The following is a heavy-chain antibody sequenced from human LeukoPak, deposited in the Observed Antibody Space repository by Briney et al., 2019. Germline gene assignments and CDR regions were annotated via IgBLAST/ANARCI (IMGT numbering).Heavy chain of an antibody. Sequence: PGGSLRLSCAVSGITLSNYGMSWVRQAPGKGLEWVADLSGSGGVTNHADSVQGRVTISRDNPKNTQYLQMNSLRAEDTAVYFCAKRGVVIRVFLVGFHKEAYYFDSWGQGALVTVFS. V-gene: IGHV3-23*01. D-gene: IGHD3-10*01. CDR2: LSGSGGVT. J-gene: IGHJ4*02. CDR3: AKRGVVIRVFLVGFHKEAYYFDS. CDR1: GITLSNYG.